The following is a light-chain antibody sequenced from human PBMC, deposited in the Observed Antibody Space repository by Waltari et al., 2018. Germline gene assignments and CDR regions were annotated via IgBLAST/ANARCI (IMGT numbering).Light chain of an antibody. CDR3: SAWDGSLNTWL. V-gene: IGLV10-54*04. CDR1: SKNVGDEG. Sequence: QAGLTQPPSVSKGLRQPATLTCSGNSKNVGDEGAYWLQQHQGHPPKVLSYRNTHRPSGVSERFSASRSGNTASLTISGLQPEDEADYYCSAWDGSLNTWLFGGGTKLTVL. J-gene: IGLJ3*02. CDR2: RNT.